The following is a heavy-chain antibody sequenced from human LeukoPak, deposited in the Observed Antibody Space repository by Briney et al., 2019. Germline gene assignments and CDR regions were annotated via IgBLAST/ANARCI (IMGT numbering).Heavy chain of an antibody. J-gene: IGHJ4*02. CDR2: ISYDGSNK. V-gene: IGHV3-30*04. CDR1: GFTFSSYA. CDR3: ARDRGYDSSGYYRDYFDY. D-gene: IGHD3-22*01. Sequence: GGSLRLSCAASGFTFSSYAMHWVRQAPGKGLEWVAVISYDGSNKYYADSVKGRFTISRDNSKNTLYLQMNSLRAEDTAVYYCARDRGYDSSGYYRDYFDYWGQGTPVTVSS.